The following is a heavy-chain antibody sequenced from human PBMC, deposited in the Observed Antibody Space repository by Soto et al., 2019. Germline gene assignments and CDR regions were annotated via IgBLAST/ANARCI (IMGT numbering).Heavy chain of an antibody. Sequence: SVKVSCKPSGGTLSSYAISWVRKAPGRGLEWMGGIIPIFGTANYAQKFQGRVTITADESTSTAYMELSGLRSEDTAVYYCARDRGYCSSTSCHYFDYWGQGTLVTVSS. J-gene: IGHJ4*02. CDR2: IIPIFGTA. CDR3: ARDRGYCSSTSCHYFDY. D-gene: IGHD2-2*01. V-gene: IGHV1-69*13. CDR1: GGTLSSYA.